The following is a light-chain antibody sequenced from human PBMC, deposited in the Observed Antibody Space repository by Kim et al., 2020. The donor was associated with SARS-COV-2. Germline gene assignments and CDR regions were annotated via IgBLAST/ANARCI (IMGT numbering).Light chain of an antibody. CDR3: TSYTSSNTLV. Sequence: GQSITISCAGTSSDVGGYNLVSWYQQLPGKAPKLMIYDVSNRPSGVSNRFSGSKSGNAASLTISGLQTEDEADYYCTSYTSSNTLVFGGGTQLTVL. CDR1: SSDVGGYNL. V-gene: IGLV2-14*03. J-gene: IGLJ3*02. CDR2: DVS.